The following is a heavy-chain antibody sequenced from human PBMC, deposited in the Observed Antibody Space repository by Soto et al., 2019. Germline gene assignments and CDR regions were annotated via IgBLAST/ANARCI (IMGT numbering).Heavy chain of an antibody. Sequence: GGSLRLSCAASGFTFSNAWMGWVRQAPGKGLEWVGRIKSKTDGGTTDYAAPVKGRFTISRDDSKNTLYLQMNSLKTEDTAVYYCSSRTMVITGKFDYWGQGTLVTVSS. CDR1: GFTFSNAW. CDR3: SSRTMVITGKFDY. V-gene: IGHV3-15*01. CDR2: IKSKTDGGTT. J-gene: IGHJ4*02. D-gene: IGHD3-22*01.